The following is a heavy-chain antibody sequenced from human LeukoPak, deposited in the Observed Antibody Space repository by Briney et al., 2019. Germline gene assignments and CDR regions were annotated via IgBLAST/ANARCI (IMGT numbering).Heavy chain of an antibody. Sequence: SETLSLTCTVSGGSISRYYWSWIRQPPGKGLEWIGYIYTSGSTNYNPSLKSRVTISVDTSKNQFSLKLSSVTAADTAVYYCARHGIAARPTEYFQHWGQGTLVTVSS. CDR3: ARHGIAARPTEYFQH. D-gene: IGHD6-6*01. J-gene: IGHJ1*01. CDR2: IYTSGST. CDR1: GGSISRYY. V-gene: IGHV4-4*09.